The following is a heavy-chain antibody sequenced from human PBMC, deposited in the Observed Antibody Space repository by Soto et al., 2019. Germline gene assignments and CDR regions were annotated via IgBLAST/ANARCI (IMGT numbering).Heavy chain of an antibody. D-gene: IGHD2-21*02. CDR3: AREVVVTAIGSAFDI. CDR1: GYTFTGYY. J-gene: IGHJ3*02. V-gene: IGHV1-2*04. Sequence: ASVKVSCKASGYTFTGYYMHWVRQAPGQGLEWMGWINPNSGGTNYAQKFQGWVTMTRDTSISTAYMELSRLRSDDTAVYYCAREVVVTAIGSAFDIWGQGTMVT. CDR2: INPNSGGT.